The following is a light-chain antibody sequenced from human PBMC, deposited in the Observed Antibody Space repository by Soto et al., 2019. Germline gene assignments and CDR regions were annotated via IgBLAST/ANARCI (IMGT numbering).Light chain of an antibody. J-gene: IGLJ3*02. Sequence: QSVLTQPPSASGTPGQRVTISCSGSSYNIGSNYVYWYQQLPGTAPKLRIYRNNQRPSGVPDRFSGSKSGTSASLAISGLRAEDEADYYCAAWDDSLSGVVFGGGTKLTVL. V-gene: IGLV1-47*01. CDR3: AAWDDSLSGVV. CDR1: SYNIGSNY. CDR2: RNN.